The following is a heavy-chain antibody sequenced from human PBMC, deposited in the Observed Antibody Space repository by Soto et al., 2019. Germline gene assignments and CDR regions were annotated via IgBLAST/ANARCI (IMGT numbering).Heavy chain of an antibody. CDR2: LNTYSGNT. V-gene: IGHV1-18*01. J-gene: IGHJ3*01. Sequence: SLKVYWKASGYTFTRYGSTWGSHAPGQGLEWMGWLNTYSGNTNYAQKFQGRVTLTTDTSTNTAYMELRSLRSDDTAIYYCAKDGPLGYCSSTTCSDAFDVWGQATMVTV. CDR1: GYTFTRYG. D-gene: IGHD2-2*01. CDR3: AKDGPLGYCSSTTCSDAFDV.